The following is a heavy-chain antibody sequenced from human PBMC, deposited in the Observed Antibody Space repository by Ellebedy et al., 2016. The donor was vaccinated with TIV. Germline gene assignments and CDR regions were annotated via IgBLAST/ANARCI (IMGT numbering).Heavy chain of an antibody. D-gene: IGHD3-10*01. Sequence: MPSETLSLTCTVSGGSISTGDYYRSWIRQPPGKGLEWIGYIYYSGSTFYNPSLKSRLTISLDTSKNHPSLKLSSVTAADTAMYYCARGGVDRPHALDIWGQGTVVTVSS. CDR2: IYYSGST. J-gene: IGHJ3*02. CDR3: ARGGVDRPHALDI. CDR1: GGSISTGDYY. V-gene: IGHV4-30-4*01.